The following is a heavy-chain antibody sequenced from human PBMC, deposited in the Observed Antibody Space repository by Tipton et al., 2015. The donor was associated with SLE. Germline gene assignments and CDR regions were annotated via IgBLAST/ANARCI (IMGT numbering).Heavy chain of an antibody. CDR2: INHSGST. V-gene: IGHV4-34*01. D-gene: IGHD3-16*01. CDR1: GGSISSYY. CDR3: ARALRLTPGGSYMDV. J-gene: IGHJ6*03. Sequence: TLSLTCTVSGGSISSYYWSWIRQPPGKGPEWIGEINHSGSTNYNPSLKSRVTISVDTSKNQFSLKLNSVTAADTAVYYCARALRLTPGGSYMDVWGKGTTVTVSS.